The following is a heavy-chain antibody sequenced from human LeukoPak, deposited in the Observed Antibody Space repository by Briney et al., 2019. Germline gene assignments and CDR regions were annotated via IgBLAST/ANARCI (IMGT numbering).Heavy chain of an antibody. CDR1: GGSISSSNW. Sequence: SETLSLTCAVSGGSISSSNWWSWVRQPPGKGLEWIGEIYHSGSTNYNPSLKSRVTISVDKSKNQFSLKLSSVTAADTAVYYCAGTVTTRYYFDYWGQGTLVTVSS. CDR2: IYHSGST. D-gene: IGHD4-17*01. V-gene: IGHV4-4*02. CDR3: AGTVTTRYYFDY. J-gene: IGHJ4*02.